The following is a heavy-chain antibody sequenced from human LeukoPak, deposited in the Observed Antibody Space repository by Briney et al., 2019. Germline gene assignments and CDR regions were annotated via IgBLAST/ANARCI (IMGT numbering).Heavy chain of an antibody. CDR1: GYTFTSYD. CDR2: MNPNSGNT. J-gene: IGHJ4*02. D-gene: IGHD2-2*01. CDR3: ARVVVPAASLPD. V-gene: IGHV1-8*01. Sequence: ASVKVSCKASGYTFTSYDINWVRQATGQGLEWMGWMNPNSGNTGYAQKFQGRVTITRNTSISTAYMELSSLRSEDTAVYYCARVVVPAASLPDWGQGTLVTVSS.